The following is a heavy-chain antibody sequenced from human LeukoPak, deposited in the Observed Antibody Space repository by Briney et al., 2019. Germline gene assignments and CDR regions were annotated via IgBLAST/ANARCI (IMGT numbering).Heavy chain of an antibody. CDR2: IRSKANSYAT. V-gene: IGHV3-73*01. Sequence: GGSLRLSCAASGFTFSGSAMHWVRQASGQGLEWVGRIRSKANSYATAYAASVKGRFTISRDDSKNTAYLQMNSLKTEDTAVYYCTRLALYGDYRDAFDIWGQGTMVTVSS. D-gene: IGHD4-17*01. CDR1: GFTFSGSA. CDR3: TRLALYGDYRDAFDI. J-gene: IGHJ3*02.